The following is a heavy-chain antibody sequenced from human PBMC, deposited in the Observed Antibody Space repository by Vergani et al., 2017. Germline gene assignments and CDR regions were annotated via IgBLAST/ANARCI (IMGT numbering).Heavy chain of an antibody. CDR2: INPNSGNT. CDR1: GYTFTGYY. V-gene: IGHV1-8*02. Sequence: QVQLVQSGAEVKKPGASVKVSCKASGYTFTGYYMHWVRQAPGQGLEWMGWINPNSGNTGYAQKFQGRVTMTRNTSISTAYMELSSLRSEDTAVYYCARGLSGGFDYWGQGTLVTVCS. J-gene: IGHJ4*02. CDR3: ARGLSGGFDY. D-gene: IGHD4-23*01.